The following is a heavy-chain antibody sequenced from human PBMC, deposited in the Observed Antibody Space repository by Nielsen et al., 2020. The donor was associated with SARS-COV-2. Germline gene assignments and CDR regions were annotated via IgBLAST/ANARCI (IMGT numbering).Heavy chain of an antibody. V-gene: IGHV3-69-1*01. CDR1: GFPFEGYS. CDR3: ARGRLIYCDS. D-gene: IGHD2-15*01. J-gene: IGHJ4*02. Sequence: GESLKISCEASGFPFEGYSMNWLRLSPGKGLEWISHSNNGVTFYLPSVRGRFSVSRDDAKKSLSLQMNGLRPEDTAVYFCARGRLIYCDSWGRGTRVTVSS. CDR2: SNNGVTF.